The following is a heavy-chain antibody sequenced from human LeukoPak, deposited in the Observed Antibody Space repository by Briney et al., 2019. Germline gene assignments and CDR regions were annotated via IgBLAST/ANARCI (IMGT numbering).Heavy chain of an antibody. Sequence: PGASLRLSCAASEFTFSSYAMSWVRQAPGKGLEWVSAISGSGGSTYYADSVKGRFTISRDNSKNTLYLQMHSLRAEDTAVYYCAKWGDYDILTGYYDPDYWGQGTLVTVSS. CDR2: ISGSGGST. V-gene: IGHV3-23*01. CDR1: EFTFSSYA. D-gene: IGHD3-9*01. J-gene: IGHJ4*02. CDR3: AKWGDYDILTGYYDPDY.